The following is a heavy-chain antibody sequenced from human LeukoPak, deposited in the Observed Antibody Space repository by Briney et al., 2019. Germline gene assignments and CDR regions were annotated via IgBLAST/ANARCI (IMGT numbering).Heavy chain of an antibody. CDR3: ARDILEMATITAPDAFGI. CDR2: IKQDGSEK. CDR1: GFTFSSYW. V-gene: IGHV3-7*01. J-gene: IGHJ3*02. Sequence: GGSLRLSCAASGFTFSSYWMSWVRQVPGKGLEWVANIKQDGSEKYYVDSVKGRFTISRDNAKNSLYLQMNSLRAEDTAVYYCARDILEMATITAPDAFGIWGQGTMVTVSS. D-gene: IGHD5-24*01.